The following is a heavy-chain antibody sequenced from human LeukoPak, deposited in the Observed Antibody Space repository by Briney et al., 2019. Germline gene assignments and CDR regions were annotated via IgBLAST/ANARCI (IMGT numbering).Heavy chain of an antibody. CDR3: ARWAEVYYYDSSGYYYDY. Sequence: SETLSLTCAVYGGSFSGYYWSWIRQPPGKGLEWIGEINHSGSTNYNPSLKSRVTISVDTSKNQFSLKLSSVTAADTAVYYCARWAEVYYYDSSGYYYDYWGQETLVTVSS. D-gene: IGHD3-22*01. CDR2: INHSGST. J-gene: IGHJ4*02. CDR1: GGSFSGYY. V-gene: IGHV4-34*01.